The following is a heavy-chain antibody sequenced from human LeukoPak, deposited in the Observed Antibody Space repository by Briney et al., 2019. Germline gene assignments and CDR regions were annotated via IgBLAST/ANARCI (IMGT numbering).Heavy chain of an antibody. D-gene: IGHD3-10*01. CDR2: INRDGSTT. J-gene: IGHJ4*02. V-gene: IGHV3-74*03. Sequence: GGSLRLSCAASGFTFSNYWVRWVRQAPGKGLVWVSRINRDGSTTKYADSVKGRFTVSRDNAKNTLNLQMNSLRAEDTAVYYCARDKKSGESSEIDYWGQGTLVTVSS. CDR3: ARDKKSGESSEIDY. CDR1: GFTFSNYW.